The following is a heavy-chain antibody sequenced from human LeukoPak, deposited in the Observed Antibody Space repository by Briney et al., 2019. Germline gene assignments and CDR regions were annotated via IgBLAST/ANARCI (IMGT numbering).Heavy chain of an antibody. Sequence: GGSLRLSCVGSGFTFSDAWMSWVRQAPGKGLESVGRIKSKSDGGTIDYAASVKGRFTISRDDSRNTLYLQMNSLKTEDTAVYYCTTRRQDGWWGQGTLVTVS. CDR1: GFTFSDAW. V-gene: IGHV3-15*01. CDR3: TTRRQDGW. CDR2: IKSKSDGGTI. J-gene: IGHJ4*01. D-gene: IGHD2-15*01.